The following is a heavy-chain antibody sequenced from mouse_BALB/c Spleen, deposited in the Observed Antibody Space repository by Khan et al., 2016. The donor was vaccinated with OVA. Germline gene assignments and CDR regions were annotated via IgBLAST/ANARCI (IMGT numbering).Heavy chain of an antibody. CDR2: IWSGGNT. J-gene: IGHJ4*01. CDR1: GFSLTAFG. D-gene: IGHD1-1*02. Sequence: QVQLKESGPGLVQPSQNLSITCTVTGFSLTAFGVHWVRQSPGKTLEWLGVIWSGGNTDYNAAFISRLSITKDNSKSQIFFKMNSLQADDTAIYYCASTGVFNYDGYGGRDYWGQGPSVTVSS. CDR3: ASTGVFNYDGYGGRDY. V-gene: IGHV2-4-1*01.